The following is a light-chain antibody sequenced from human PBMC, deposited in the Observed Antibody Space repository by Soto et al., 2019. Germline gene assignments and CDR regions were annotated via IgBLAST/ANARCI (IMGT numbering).Light chain of an antibody. Sequence: QSALTQPPSASGSPGQSVTISCTGSNSDIGGYDFVSWYQQHPGKAPKLMIYEVTKRPSGVPDRCSGSNSGNTASLTVSALQAEDEADYYCCAYADSNNLGFGGGTKLTVL. J-gene: IGLJ2*01. CDR1: NSDIGGYDF. CDR2: EVT. V-gene: IGLV2-8*01. CDR3: CAYADSNNLG.